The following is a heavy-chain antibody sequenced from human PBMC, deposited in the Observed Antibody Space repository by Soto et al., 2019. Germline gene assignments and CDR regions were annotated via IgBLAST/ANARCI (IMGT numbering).Heavy chain of an antibody. Sequence: QVQLVESGGGVVQPGRSLRLSCAASGFTFSSYGMHWVRQAPGKGLEWVAVISYDGSNKYYADSVKGRFTISRDNSKNPLYLQMNSLRAEDTAVYYCAKDPLRYGDYRDAFDIWGQGTMVTVSS. J-gene: IGHJ3*02. V-gene: IGHV3-30*18. CDR3: AKDPLRYGDYRDAFDI. CDR2: ISYDGSNK. D-gene: IGHD4-17*01. CDR1: GFTFSSYG.